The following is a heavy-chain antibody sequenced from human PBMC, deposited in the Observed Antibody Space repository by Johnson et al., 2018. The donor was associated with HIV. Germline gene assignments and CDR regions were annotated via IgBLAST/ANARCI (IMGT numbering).Heavy chain of an antibody. CDR3: SKDHSVYNCWGPDAFDI. J-gene: IGHJ3*02. V-gene: IGHV3-23*04. CDR2: ISGSGGST. CDR1: GFTFSSYA. D-gene: IGHD5-24*01. Sequence: VQLVESGGGLVQPGGSLRLSCAASGFTFSSYAMSWVRQAPGKGLEWVSAISGSGGSTYYADSVKGRFTISRDNSKNTLYLQLNSLRAGDTAVYYCSKDHSVYNCWGPDAFDIWGQGTMVTVSS.